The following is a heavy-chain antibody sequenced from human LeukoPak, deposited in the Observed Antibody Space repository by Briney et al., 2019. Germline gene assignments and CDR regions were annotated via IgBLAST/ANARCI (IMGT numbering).Heavy chain of an antibody. V-gene: IGHV3-30*18. J-gene: IGHJ4*02. CDR3: AKAATHYQLLSAFDY. D-gene: IGHD2-2*01. Sequence: GGSLRLSCAASGFTFSSYVMHWVRQAPGKGLEWVAVISYDGSNKYYADSVKGRFTISRDNSKNTLYLQMNSLRAEDTAVYYCAKAATHYQLLSAFDYWGQGTLVAVSS. CDR2: ISYDGSNK. CDR1: GFTFSSYV.